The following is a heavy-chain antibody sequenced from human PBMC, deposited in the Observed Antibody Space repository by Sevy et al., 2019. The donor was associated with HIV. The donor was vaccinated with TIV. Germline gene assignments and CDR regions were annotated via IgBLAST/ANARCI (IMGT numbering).Heavy chain of an antibody. V-gene: IGHV3-64D*06. CDR2: ISSNGGRT. Sequence: GGSLRLSCSASGFTFSSYAMHWVRQAPGKGLEYVSAISSNGGRTYYADSVKGRFTISRDNSKNTLYLQMSSLRAEDTAVYYCVKELGYCSSTSCLKYYYYYMDVWGKGTTVTVSS. CDR3: VKELGYCSSTSCLKYYYYYMDV. D-gene: IGHD2-2*01. CDR1: GFTFSSYA. J-gene: IGHJ6*03.